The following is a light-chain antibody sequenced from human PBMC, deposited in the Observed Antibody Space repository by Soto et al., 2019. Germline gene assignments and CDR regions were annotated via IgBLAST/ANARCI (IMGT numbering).Light chain of an antibody. Sequence: DIQMTQSPSSLSASVGDRVTITCQASQDISKYLNWYQQKPGKAPKLLIYDASNLEAGVPSRFSGTGSGTLYTFTISSLHPEDFATYHCQQYDSIPFTFGPGTKVEIK. V-gene: IGKV1-33*01. J-gene: IGKJ3*01. CDR3: QQYDSIPFT. CDR2: DAS. CDR1: QDISKY.